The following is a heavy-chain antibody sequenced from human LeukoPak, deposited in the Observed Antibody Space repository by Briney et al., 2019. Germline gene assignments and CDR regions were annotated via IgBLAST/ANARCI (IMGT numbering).Heavy chain of an antibody. CDR3: ASVPFIFDY. V-gene: IGHV4-59*12. CDR2: VFDSGRT. Sequence: PSETLSLTCTVSGVSISNYWWSWIRQPPGKGLEWIGYVFDSGRTNYNPSLKSRVTISVDTSKNQFSLKLSSVTAADTAVYYCASVPFIFDYWGQGTLVTVSS. CDR1: GVSISNYW. D-gene: IGHD6-6*01. J-gene: IGHJ4*02.